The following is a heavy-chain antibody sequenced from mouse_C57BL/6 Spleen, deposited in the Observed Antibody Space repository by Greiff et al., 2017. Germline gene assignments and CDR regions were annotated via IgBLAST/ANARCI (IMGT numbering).Heavy chain of an antibody. V-gene: IGHV3-6*01. CDR2: ISYDGSN. CDR1: GYSITSGYY. CDR3: ARVSNYPYYFDY. J-gene: IGHJ2*01. D-gene: IGHD2-5*01. Sequence: EVQLVESGPGLVKPSQSLSLTCSVTGYSITSGYYWNWIRQFPGNKLEWMGYISYDGSNNYNPSLKNRISITRDTSKNQFFLKLNSVTTEDTATYYCARVSNYPYYFDYWGQGTTLTVSS.